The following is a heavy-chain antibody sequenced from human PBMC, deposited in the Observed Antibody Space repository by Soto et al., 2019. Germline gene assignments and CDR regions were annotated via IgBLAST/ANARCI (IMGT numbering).Heavy chain of an antibody. CDR3: ARDTHSAGGWFDT. V-gene: IGHV1-69*17. CDR1: GGTSRSLS. D-gene: IGHD2-15*01. J-gene: IGHJ5*02. Sequence: QVQLVQSGAEVKKPGSSVKVSCKASGGTSRSLSITWVRQAPGQGLEWMGGITPLSGISNYPQKFQGRLTITADKSTGTAYLELSSLRSEDTAVYYCARDTHSAGGWFDTWGRGTLVTVSS. CDR2: ITPLSGIS.